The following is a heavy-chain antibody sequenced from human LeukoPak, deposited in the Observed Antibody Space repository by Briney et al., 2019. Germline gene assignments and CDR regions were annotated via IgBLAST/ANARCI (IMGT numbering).Heavy chain of an antibody. V-gene: IGHV3-30-3*01. Sequence: SGGSLRLSCAASGFTFSSYAMHWVRQAPGKGLEWVAVISYDGSNKYYADSVKGRFTISRDNSKNTLYLQMNSLRAEDTAVYYCARNGLPSIAAAQLDYWGQGTLVTVSS. CDR1: GFTFSSYA. CDR2: ISYDGSNK. CDR3: ARNGLPSIAAAQLDY. J-gene: IGHJ4*02. D-gene: IGHD6-13*01.